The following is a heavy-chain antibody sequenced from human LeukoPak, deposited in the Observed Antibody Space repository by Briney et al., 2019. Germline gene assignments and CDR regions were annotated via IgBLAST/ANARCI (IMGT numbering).Heavy chain of an antibody. Sequence: GGSLRLSCAASGFTFSSYSMNWVRQAPGKGLEWVSSISSSSCIYYADSVKGRFTISRDNAKNSLYLQMNSLRAEDTAVYYCARGAMVRGAPLYYYYYGMDVWGEGTTVTVSS. CDR3: ARGAMVRGAPLYYYYYGMDV. CDR1: GFTFSSYS. V-gene: IGHV3-21*01. J-gene: IGHJ6*04. D-gene: IGHD3-10*01. CDR2: ISSSSCI.